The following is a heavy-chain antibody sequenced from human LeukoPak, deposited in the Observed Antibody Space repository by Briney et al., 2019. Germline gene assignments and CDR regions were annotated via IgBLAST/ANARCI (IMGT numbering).Heavy chain of an antibody. CDR3: ARGRPYYYDSSGFVSYYYYYYMDV. CDR2: INHSGST. Sequence: SETLSLTCAVYGGSFSGYYWSWIRQPPGKGLEWIGEINHSGSTNYNPSLKSRVTISVDTSKNQFSLKLSSVTAADTAVYYCARGRPYYYDSSGFVSYYYYYYMDVWGKGTTVTVSS. D-gene: IGHD3-22*01. V-gene: IGHV4-34*01. J-gene: IGHJ6*03. CDR1: GGSFSGYY.